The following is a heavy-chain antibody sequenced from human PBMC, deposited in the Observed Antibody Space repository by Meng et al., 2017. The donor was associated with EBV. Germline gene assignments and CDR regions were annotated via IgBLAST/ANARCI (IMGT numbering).Heavy chain of an antibody. D-gene: IGHD3-10*01. CDR2: LIPMSDAP. CDR1: GGTFRSDA. Sequence: QLGRSGAEVKKPGSSVKVSCKTSGGTFRSDAVSWVRQAPGQGLEWMGGLIPMSDAPYYAQKFQDRVTITADESTSTHYMDLSGLRSEDTAVYYCASESGRGFTPDYWGQGTLVTVSS. CDR3: ASESGRGFTPDY. J-gene: IGHJ4*02. V-gene: IGHV1-69*01.